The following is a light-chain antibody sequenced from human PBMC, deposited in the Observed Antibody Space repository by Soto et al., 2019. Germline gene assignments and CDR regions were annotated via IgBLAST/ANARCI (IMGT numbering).Light chain of an antibody. CDR2: NNN. J-gene: IGLJ3*02. CDR3: SVWDDSLKGWV. CDR1: NSNIGSHT. V-gene: IGLV1-44*01. Sequence: QSVLTQPPSASGTPGQRVTISCSGSNSNIGSHTVNWYQQLPGTAPKLLMHNNNQRPSGVPDRFSGSKSGTSASLAISGLQSEDEADYCCSVWDDSLKGWVFGGGTQLTVL.